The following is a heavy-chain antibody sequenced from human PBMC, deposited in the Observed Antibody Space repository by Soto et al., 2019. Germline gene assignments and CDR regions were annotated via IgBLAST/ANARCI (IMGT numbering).Heavy chain of an antibody. D-gene: IGHD3-10*01. CDR3: AKRLGTVASGRAFDF. CDR2: IGGSADST. Sequence: GGSLRLSCAASGFTFSHYALSWVRQAPGKGLEWVSAIGGSADSTYYSDSVKGRFTISRDDSKYTLFLQMNSLRAEDTAVYYCAKRLGTVASGRAFDFWGQGTMVTVSS. V-gene: IGHV3-23*01. CDR1: GFTFSHYA. J-gene: IGHJ3*01.